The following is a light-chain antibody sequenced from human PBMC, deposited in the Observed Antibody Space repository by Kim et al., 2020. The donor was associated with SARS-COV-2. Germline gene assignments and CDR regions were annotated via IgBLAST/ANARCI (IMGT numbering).Light chain of an antibody. J-gene: IGKJ5*01. V-gene: IGKV3-20*01. CDR3: LQYGSIPST. CDR2: ITS. CDR1: QRVISNS. Sequence: SVGESATLSYTASQRVISNSLAWYQQKPGQAPRHLIYITSTRASGIPDRFSGIGSGTDFTLTISKLEPGDFAVYYCLQYGSIPSTFGQGTRLEIK.